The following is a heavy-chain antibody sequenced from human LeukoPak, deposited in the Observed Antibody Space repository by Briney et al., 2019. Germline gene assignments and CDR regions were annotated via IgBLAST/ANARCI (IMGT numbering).Heavy chain of an antibody. J-gene: IGHJ6*02. CDR1: GFSVSSDY. Sequence: GGSLRLSCAGSGFSVSSDYMNWVRQAPGKGLEWVSVIFNDGTTYYADSVRGRLTISRDNSKDTLNLQMNSLRAEDTAVYHCARDPTGYGMDVWGQGTTVTVSS. CDR2: IFNDGTT. D-gene: IGHD4-17*01. CDR3: ARDPTGYGMDV. V-gene: IGHV3-53*01.